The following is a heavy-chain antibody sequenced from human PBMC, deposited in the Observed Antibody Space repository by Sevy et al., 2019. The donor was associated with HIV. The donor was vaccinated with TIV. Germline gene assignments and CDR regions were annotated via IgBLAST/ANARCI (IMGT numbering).Heavy chain of an antibody. CDR2: ISYDGSKK. Sequence: GGSLRLSCAASGFASGFTFSSFAMSWVRQAPGKGLEWVSLISYDGSKKYYSDFVKGRFAISRDESKTTLFLQMNSLRSEDTAIYYCARVGVSYCTDDCYHRFDYWGRGTLVTVSS. V-gene: IGHV3-30*09. D-gene: IGHD2-21*02. CDR1: GFTFSSFA. J-gene: IGHJ4*02. CDR3: ARVGVSYCTDDCYHRFDY.